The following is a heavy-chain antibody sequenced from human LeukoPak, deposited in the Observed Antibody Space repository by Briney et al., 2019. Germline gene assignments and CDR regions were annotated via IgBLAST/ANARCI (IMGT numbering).Heavy chain of an antibody. CDR1: GFTFSRYW. CDR3: AKLYSSSSRGGYY. D-gene: IGHD6-13*01. V-gene: IGHV3-7*01. CDR2: IKQDGSEK. Sequence: PGGSLRLSCAASGFTFSRYWMTWVRQAPGQGLEWVANIKQDGSEKWYVDSVKGRFTISRDTAKNSLYLQMNSLRAEDTAVYYCAKLYSSSSRGGYYWGQGTLVTVSS. J-gene: IGHJ4*02.